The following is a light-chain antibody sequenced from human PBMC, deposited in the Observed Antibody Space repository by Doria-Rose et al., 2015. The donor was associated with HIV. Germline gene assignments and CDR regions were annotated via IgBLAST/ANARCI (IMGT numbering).Light chain of an antibody. Sequence: RVTISCTGSSSNIGAGYDVHWYQQLPGTAPKLLIYGNINRPSGVPDRISGSKSGTSASLAITGLQAEDEADYYCQSYDSSLSGYVFGTGTKVTVL. V-gene: IGLV1-40*01. J-gene: IGLJ1*01. CDR2: GNI. CDR1: SSNIGAGYD. CDR3: QSYDSSLSGYV.